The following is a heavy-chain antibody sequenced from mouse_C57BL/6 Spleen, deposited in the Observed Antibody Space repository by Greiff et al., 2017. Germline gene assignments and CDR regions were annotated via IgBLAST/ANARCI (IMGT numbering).Heavy chain of an antibody. D-gene: IGHD2-5*01. V-gene: IGHV1-64*01. CDR2: IHPNSGST. CDR3: ARSRYSNAYYFDY. Sequence: VQLQQPGAELVKPGASVKLSCKASGYTFTSYWMHWVKQRPGQGLEWIGMIHPNSGSTNYNEKFKSKATLTVDKSSSTAYMQLSSLTSEDSAVYYCARSRYSNAYYFDYWGQGTTLTVSS. J-gene: IGHJ2*01. CDR1: GYTFTSYW.